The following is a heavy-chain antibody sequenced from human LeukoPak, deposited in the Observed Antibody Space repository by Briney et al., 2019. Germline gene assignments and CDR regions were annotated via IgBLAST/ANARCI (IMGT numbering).Heavy chain of an antibody. CDR3: ARDLKAFDP. CDR1: GGSFSGYY. CDR2: INHSGST. J-gene: IGHJ5*02. V-gene: IGHV4-34*01. Sequence: PSETLSLTCAVYGGSFSGYYWSWIRQPPGKGLEWIGEINHSGSTNYNPSLKSRVTISVDTSKNQFSLKLSSVTAADTAVYYCARDLKAFDPWGQGTLVTVSS.